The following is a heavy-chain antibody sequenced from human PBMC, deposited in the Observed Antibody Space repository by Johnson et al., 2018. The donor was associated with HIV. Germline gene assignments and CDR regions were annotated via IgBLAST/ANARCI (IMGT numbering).Heavy chain of an antibody. D-gene: IGHD1-14*01. Sequence: QMLLVESGGGLVKPGGSLRLSCAASGFTFSDYYMSWIRQAPGKGLEWVSYISSSGSTIYYADSVKGRFTISRDNAKNSLYLQMNSLRAEDTAVYYCATRDPTHRPGVFDIWGQGTMVTVSS. CDR3: ATRDPTHRPGVFDI. V-gene: IGHV3-11*04. CDR2: ISSSGSTI. J-gene: IGHJ3*02. CDR1: GFTFSDYY.